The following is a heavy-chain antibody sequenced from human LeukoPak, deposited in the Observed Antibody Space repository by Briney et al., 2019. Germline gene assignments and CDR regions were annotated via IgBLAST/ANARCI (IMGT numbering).Heavy chain of an antibody. Sequence: GGSLRLSCAASGFTFSSYGMHWVRQAPGKGLEWVAGIWYDGSNKYYADSVNGRFTISRDNSKNTLYLQMNSLRAEDTAVYYCPRDPGWLANYFDYWGLGTLVTVSS. CDR3: PRDPGWLANYFDY. CDR2: IWYDGSNK. J-gene: IGHJ4*02. D-gene: IGHD6-19*01. V-gene: IGHV3-33*01. CDR1: GFTFSSYG.